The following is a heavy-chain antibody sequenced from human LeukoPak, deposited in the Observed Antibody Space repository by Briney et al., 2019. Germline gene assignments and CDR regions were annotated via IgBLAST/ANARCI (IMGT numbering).Heavy chain of an antibody. CDR2: INPNSGGT. D-gene: IGHD2-15*01. CDR1: GYTFTGYY. Sequence: ASVKVSCKASGYTFTGYYMHWVRQAPGQGLEWMGWINPNSGGTNYAQKFQGRVTMTRDTSISTAHMELSRLRSDDTAVYYCARTSYCSGGSCYPPPFDYWGQGTLVTVSS. CDR3: ARTSYCSGGSCYPPPFDY. J-gene: IGHJ4*02. V-gene: IGHV1-2*02.